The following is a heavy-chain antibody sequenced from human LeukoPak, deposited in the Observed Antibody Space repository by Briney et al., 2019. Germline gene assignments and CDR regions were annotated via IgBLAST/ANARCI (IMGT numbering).Heavy chain of an antibody. D-gene: IGHD3-9*01. CDR3: ARVGFDSSESWFDP. J-gene: IGHJ5*02. V-gene: IGHV3-33*01. CDR2: IWYDGSNK. Sequence: PGGSLRLSCAASGFTFSSYGMHWVRQAPGKGLEWVAVIWYDGSNKYYADSVKGRFTISRDNSKNTLYLQMNSLRAEDTAVYYCARVGFDSSESWFDPWGQGTQVTVSS. CDR1: GFTFSSYG.